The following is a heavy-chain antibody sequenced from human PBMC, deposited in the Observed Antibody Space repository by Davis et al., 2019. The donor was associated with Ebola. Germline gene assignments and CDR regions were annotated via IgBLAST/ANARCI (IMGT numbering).Heavy chain of an antibody. D-gene: IGHD2-2*01. J-gene: IGHJ6*03. CDR1: GFTFSSYA. CDR3: AKGGIQLLLENYYYYYYMDV. Sequence: GESLKISCAASGFTFSSYAMSWVRQAPGKGLEWVSAISGSGGSTYYADSVKGRFTISRDNSKNTLYLQMNSLRAEDTAVYYCAKGGIQLLLENYYYYYYMDVWGKGTTVTVSS. CDR2: ISGSGGST. V-gene: IGHV3-23*01.